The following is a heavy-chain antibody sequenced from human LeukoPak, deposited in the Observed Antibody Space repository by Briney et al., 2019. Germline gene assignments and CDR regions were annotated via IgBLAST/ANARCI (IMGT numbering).Heavy chain of an antibody. CDR1: GYSFTSYW. Sequence: GESLKISCKGSGYSFTSYWIGWVRQVPGKGLEWMGILFPGDSDTRYSPSFQGQVTISADKSISTAYLQWSSLKASDTAMYYCARSLVYDSSGYYVTDAFDIWGQGTMVTVSS. V-gene: IGHV5-51*01. CDR2: LFPGDSDT. D-gene: IGHD3-22*01. J-gene: IGHJ3*02. CDR3: ARSLVYDSSGYYVTDAFDI.